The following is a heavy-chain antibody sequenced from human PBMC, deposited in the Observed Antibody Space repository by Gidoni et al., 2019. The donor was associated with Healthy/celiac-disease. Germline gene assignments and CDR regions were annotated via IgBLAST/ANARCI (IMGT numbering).Heavy chain of an antibody. V-gene: IGHV4-34*01. Sequence: QVQLQQWGAGLLKPSETLSLTCAVYGGSFSGYYWSWIRQPPGKGLEWIGEINHSGSTNYNPSLKSRVTISVDTSKNQFSLKLSSVTAADTAVYYCARVRRRQDGTDFDYWGQGTLVTVSS. CDR2: INHSGST. CDR3: ARVRRRQDGTDFDY. J-gene: IGHJ4*02. CDR1: GGSFSGYY. D-gene: IGHD1-1*01.